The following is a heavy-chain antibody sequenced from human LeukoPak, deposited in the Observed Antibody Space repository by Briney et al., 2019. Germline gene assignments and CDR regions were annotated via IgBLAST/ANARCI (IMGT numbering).Heavy chain of an antibody. Sequence: GGSLRLSCAASGFTFSSYAMSWVRQAPGKGLVWVSRTYSDTNYADSVKGRFTISRDNAKNTLYLQMDSLRAEDTAVYYCARGSGSYGLWDYWGQGTLVTVSS. V-gene: IGHV3-74*01. J-gene: IGHJ4*02. CDR1: GFTFSSYA. D-gene: IGHD1-26*01. CDR3: ARGSGSYGLWDY. CDR2: TYSDT.